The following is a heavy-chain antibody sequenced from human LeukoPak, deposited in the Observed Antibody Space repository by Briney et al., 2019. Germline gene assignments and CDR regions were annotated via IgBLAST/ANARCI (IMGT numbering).Heavy chain of an antibody. J-gene: IGHJ4*02. V-gene: IGHV3-15*01. CDR2: IKSKTDGGTT. CDR1: GFAFSNAW. Sequence: PGGSLRLSCAAAGFAFSNAWMSWVRQAPGKGLEWVGRIKSKTDGGTTDYAAPVKGRFTISRDDSKNTLYLQMNSLKTEDTAVYYCTTDTRTWYFDYWGQGTLVTVSS. D-gene: IGHD1-1*01. CDR3: TTDTRTWYFDY.